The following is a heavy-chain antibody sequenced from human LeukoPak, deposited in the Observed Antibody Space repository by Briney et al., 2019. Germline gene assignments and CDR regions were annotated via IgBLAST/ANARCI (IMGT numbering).Heavy chain of an antibody. Sequence: KTDGGATDYAAPVKGRFTISRDDSKNTLYLQMSSLKTEDTAVYYCTTERGSASWYEYYFDYWGQGTLVTVSS. CDR2: KTDGGAT. CDR3: TTERGSASWYEYYFDY. V-gene: IGHV3-15*01. J-gene: IGHJ4*02. D-gene: IGHD6-13*01.